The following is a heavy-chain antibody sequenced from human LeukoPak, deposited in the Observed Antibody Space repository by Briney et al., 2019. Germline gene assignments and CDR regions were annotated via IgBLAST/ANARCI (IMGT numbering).Heavy chain of an antibody. CDR2: MNPNSGNT. V-gene: IGHV1-8*01. CDR1: GYTFTSHD. D-gene: IGHD4-17*01. CDR3: ARKTTVTPDAAYYYYYMDV. Sequence: ASVKVSCRASGYTFTSHDINWVRQATGQGLEWMGWMNPNSGNTGYAQKFQGRVTMTRNTSISTAYMELSSLRSEDTAVYYCARKTTVTPDAAYYYYYMDVWGKGTTVTISS. J-gene: IGHJ6*03.